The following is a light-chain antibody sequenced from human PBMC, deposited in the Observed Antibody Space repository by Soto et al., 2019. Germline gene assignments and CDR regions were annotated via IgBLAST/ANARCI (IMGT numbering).Light chain of an antibody. Sequence: EIVVTQSPVTLSLSPGETGTLSCRASQSVGTSLAWYQQTPGQAPRLLIYGASNRDTGIPDRFSGSGSGTDFTLTLSRLEAEDFEVYYCQQFSSYPLTFGGGTEVDIK. J-gene: IGKJ4*01. CDR2: GAS. CDR1: QSVGTS. V-gene: IGKV3-20*01. CDR3: QQFSSYPLT.